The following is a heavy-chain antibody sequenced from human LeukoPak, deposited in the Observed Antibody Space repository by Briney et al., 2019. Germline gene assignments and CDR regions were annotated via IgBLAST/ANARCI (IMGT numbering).Heavy chain of an antibody. V-gene: IGHV3-23*01. CDR3: ARDRTVTRGGIDY. J-gene: IGHJ4*02. Sequence: GGSLRLSCAASGFTFSSYAMSWVRQAPGKGLEWVPAISGSGGSTYYADSVKGRFTISRDNSKNTLYLQMNSLRAEDTAVYYCARDRTVTRGGIDYWGQGTLVTVSS. CDR1: GFTFSSYA. D-gene: IGHD4-17*01. CDR2: ISGSGGST.